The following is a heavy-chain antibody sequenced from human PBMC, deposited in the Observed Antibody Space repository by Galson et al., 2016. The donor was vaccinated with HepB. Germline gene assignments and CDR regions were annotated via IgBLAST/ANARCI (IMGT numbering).Heavy chain of an antibody. CDR1: GDSVSRNTAA. CDR3: VEGFSLRN. V-gene: IGHV6-1*01. Sequence: CAISGDSVSRNTAAWNWIRQSPSRGLEWLGRTYFRSKWYSDYGVAVNGRITISPDTAKNQFSQHLTSVTPDDTGIYYCVEGFSLRNWGQGTLVTVSS. J-gene: IGHJ4*02. CDR2: TYFRSKWYS.